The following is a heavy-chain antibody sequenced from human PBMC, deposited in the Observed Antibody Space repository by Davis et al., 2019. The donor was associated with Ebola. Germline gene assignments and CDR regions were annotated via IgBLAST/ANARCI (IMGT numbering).Heavy chain of an antibody. D-gene: IGHD1-26*01. V-gene: IGHV3-21*01. CDR3: ARDLGGSYHFDY. J-gene: IGHJ4*02. CDR2: ISSSSNYI. CDR1: GFTFSNYA. Sequence: GESLKISCVASGFTFSNYAMNWLRQAPGKGLEWVSTISSSSNYIYYADSVKGRFTISRDNAKNSLYLQMNSLRAEDTAVYYCARDLGGSYHFDYWGQGTLVTVSS.